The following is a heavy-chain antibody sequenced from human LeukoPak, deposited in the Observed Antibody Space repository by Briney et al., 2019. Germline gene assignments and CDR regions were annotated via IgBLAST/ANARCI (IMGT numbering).Heavy chain of an antibody. J-gene: IGHJ4*02. CDR2: IRSKAYGGTT. CDR1: GFTFGDYA. Sequence: PXGSLXLXXTASGFTFGDYAMSWVRQAPGKGLEWVGFIRSKAYGGTTEYAASVKGRFTISRDNAKNSLYLQMNSLRAEDTAVYYCARDKSGLWFGEYLFDYWGQGTLVTVSS. V-gene: IGHV3-49*04. CDR3: ARDKSGLWFGEYLFDY. D-gene: IGHD3-10*01.